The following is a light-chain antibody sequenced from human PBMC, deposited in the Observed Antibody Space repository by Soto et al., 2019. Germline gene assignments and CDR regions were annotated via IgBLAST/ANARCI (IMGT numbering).Light chain of an antibody. V-gene: IGKV1-5*03. J-gene: IGKJ4*01. CDR1: QSISTR. CDR2: KAS. CDR3: QQYNSYPLT. Sequence: DLQMTQSPSTLSASVGDRVTITCRASQSISTRLAWYQQKPGKAPNLLMYKASSLESGVPARFSGSGSGTEFTLTISSLQPDDFANYYCQQYNSYPLTFGGGTKVDIK.